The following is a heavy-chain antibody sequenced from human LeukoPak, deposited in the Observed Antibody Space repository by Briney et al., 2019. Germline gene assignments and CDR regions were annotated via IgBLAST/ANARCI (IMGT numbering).Heavy chain of an antibody. CDR2: IYYSGST. D-gene: IGHD6-19*01. J-gene: IGHJ5*02. CDR3: ASAGYSSGWYGWFDP. Sequence: SETLSLTCTVSGGSISSYYWSWIRQPPGKGLEWIGYIYYSGSTNYNPSLKSRVTISVDTSKNQFFLKLSSVTAADTAVYYCASAGYSSGWYGWFDPWGQGTLVTVSS. CDR1: GGSISSYY. V-gene: IGHV4-59*01.